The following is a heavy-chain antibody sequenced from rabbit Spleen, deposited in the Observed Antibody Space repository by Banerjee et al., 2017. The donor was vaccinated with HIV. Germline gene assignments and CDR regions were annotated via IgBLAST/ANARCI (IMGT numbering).Heavy chain of an antibody. CDR2: INAATAKP. Sequence: QEQLVESGGGLVQPEGSLTLTCKASGFSFGDRDVMCWVRQAPGKGLEWIACINAATAKPVYATWAKGRFTISRTSSTTVTLRMTSLTAADTATYFCANSGSGSGGHYDYFSLWGPGTLVPS. J-gene: IGHJ4*01. V-gene: IGHV1S45*01. CDR1: GFSFGDRDV. D-gene: IGHD1-1*01. CDR3: ANSGSGSGGHYDYFSL.